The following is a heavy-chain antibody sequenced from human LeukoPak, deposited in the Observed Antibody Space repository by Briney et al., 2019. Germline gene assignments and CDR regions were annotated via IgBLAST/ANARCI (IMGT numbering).Heavy chain of an antibody. CDR1: GDSVTNYD. V-gene: IGHV4-4*09. CDR3: ARWAEYQLPFSYYYMDV. D-gene: IGHD2-2*01. J-gene: IGHJ6*03. Sequence: SETLSLTCTVSGDSVTNYDWSWIRQAPGKGLEWIGNIYAGGSTTYSPSLKSRVTTSIDTSKNHFSLRLTSVTAADAAVYYCARWAEYQLPFSYYYMDVWGKGTTVTVSS. CDR2: IYAGGST.